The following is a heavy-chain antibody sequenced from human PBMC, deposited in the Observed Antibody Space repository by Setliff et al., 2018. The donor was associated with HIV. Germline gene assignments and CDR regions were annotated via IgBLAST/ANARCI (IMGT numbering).Heavy chain of an antibody. Sequence: SETLSLTCNVSGGSITNFYWSWIRQPPGKGLERIGCIYNPGSTNFNPSLQSRVSMSVDVSTNQFSLRLTSVTAADTAVYYCARGYTRGYFSHFDYWGQGTLVTAPQ. V-gene: IGHV4-59*12. J-gene: IGHJ4*02. D-gene: IGHD3-22*01. CDR1: GGSITNFY. CDR3: ARGYTRGYFSHFDY. CDR2: IYNPGST.